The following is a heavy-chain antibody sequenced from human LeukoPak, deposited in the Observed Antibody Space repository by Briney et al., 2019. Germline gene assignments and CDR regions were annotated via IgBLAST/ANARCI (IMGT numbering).Heavy chain of an antibody. D-gene: IGHD1-7*01. V-gene: IGHV3-9*03. CDR2: ISWNSGSI. Sequence: GGSLRLSCAASGFTFDDYAMHWVRQAPGKGLEWVSGISWNSGSIGYADSVKGRFTISRDNAKNSLYLQMNSLRAEDMALYYCAKDRSLELQGGGYFDYWGQGTLVTVSS. J-gene: IGHJ4*02. CDR3: AKDRSLELQGGGYFDY. CDR1: GFTFDDYA.